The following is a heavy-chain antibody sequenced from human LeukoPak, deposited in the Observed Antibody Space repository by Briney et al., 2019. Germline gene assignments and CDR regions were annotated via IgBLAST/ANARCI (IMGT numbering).Heavy chain of an antibody. V-gene: IGHV3-33*06. CDR1: GFTFSNYG. CDR3: AKDGGYCSGGSCYSGAEYFQH. D-gene: IGHD2-15*01. J-gene: IGHJ1*01. CDR2: IWYDGSNK. Sequence: GGSLRLSCAESGFTFSNYGMHWVRQAPGKGLEWVAVIWYDGSNKYYADSVKGRFTVSRDNSKNTLHLQMNSLRAEDTAVYYCAKDGGYCSGGSCYSGAEYFQHWGQGTLVTVSS.